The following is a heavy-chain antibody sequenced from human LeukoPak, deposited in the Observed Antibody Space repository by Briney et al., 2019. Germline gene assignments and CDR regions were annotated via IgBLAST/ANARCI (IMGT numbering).Heavy chain of an antibody. CDR3: ARDRSFSGLDV. CDR2: IYYGGNT. J-gene: IGHJ6*02. Sequence: SVTLSLTCTVSGGSISTYFWSWIRQPPGKGREWIGYIYYGGNTNYNPSLKSRVIISLDTSKNQFSLKLSSLTAADTAVYYCARDRSFSGLDVWGQGTTVTVSS. D-gene: IGHD3-10*01. CDR1: GGSISTYF. V-gene: IGHV4-59*01.